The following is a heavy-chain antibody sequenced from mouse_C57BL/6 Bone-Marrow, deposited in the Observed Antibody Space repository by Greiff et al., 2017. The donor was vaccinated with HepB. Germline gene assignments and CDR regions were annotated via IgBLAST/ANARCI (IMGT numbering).Heavy chain of an antibody. J-gene: IGHJ2*01. CDR3: ARLGTTVVGFDY. D-gene: IGHD1-1*01. CDR2: IHPNSGST. CDR1: GYTFTSYW. Sequence: QVQLQQPGAELVKPGASVKLSCKASGYTFTSYWMHWVKQRPGQGLEWIGMIHPNSGSTNYNEKFKSKATLTVDKSYSTAYMQLSSLTSEDSAVYYCARLGTTVVGFDYWGQGTTLTVSS. V-gene: IGHV1-64*01.